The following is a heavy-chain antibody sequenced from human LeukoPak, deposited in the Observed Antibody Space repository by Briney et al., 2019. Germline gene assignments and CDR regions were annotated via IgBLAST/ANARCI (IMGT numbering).Heavy chain of an antibody. CDR2: IHHSGNT. CDR1: AGSVNSGSYY. Sequence: SETLSLTCTVSAGSVNSGSYYWGWIRQPPGKGLEWIGSIHHSGNTYHNASLKSRVTISVDTSKNQFFLKLSSVTAADGAVYYCARHEGSYYDKSGYTFDYWGQGTLVTVSS. J-gene: IGHJ4*02. CDR3: ARHEGSYYDKSGYTFDY. V-gene: IGHV4-39*01. D-gene: IGHD3-22*01.